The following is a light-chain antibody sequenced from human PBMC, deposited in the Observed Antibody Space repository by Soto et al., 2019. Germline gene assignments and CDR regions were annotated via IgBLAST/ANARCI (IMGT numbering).Light chain of an antibody. V-gene: IGLV2-23*02. CDR3: CSYAGSDTWA. CDR1: RSDVGNYDL. J-gene: IGLJ3*02. Sequence: QSALTQPASVSGSPGQSITISCTGTRSDVGNYDLVSWYQQRPGKAPKLMIYEVNKRPSGVSNRFSGSKSGNTASLTISGLQTEDEADYYCCSYAGSDTWAFGGGTKVTVL. CDR2: EVN.